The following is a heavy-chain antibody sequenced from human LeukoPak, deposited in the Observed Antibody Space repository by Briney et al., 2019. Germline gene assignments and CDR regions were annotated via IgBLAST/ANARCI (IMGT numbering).Heavy chain of an antibody. CDR2: ISYDGSNK. J-gene: IGHJ4*02. D-gene: IGHD4-17*01. V-gene: IGHV3-30*18. CDR3: AKVYGDSVLFPFDY. CDR1: GFTFSSYG. Sequence: PGGSLRLSCAASGFTFSSYGMHWVRQAPGKGLEWVAVISYDGSNKYYADSVKGRFTISRDNSKNTLYLQMNSLRAEDTAVYYCAKVYGDSVLFPFDYWGQGTLVTVSS.